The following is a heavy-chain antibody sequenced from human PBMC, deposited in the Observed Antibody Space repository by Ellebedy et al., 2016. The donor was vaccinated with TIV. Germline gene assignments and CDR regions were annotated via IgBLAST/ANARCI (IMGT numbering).Heavy chain of an antibody. CDR1: GGTFSSYA. D-gene: IGHD2-15*01. Sequence: SVKVSXXASGGTFSSYAISWVRQAPGQGLEWMGRIIPILGIANYAQKFQGRVTITADKSTSTAYMELSSLRSEDTAVYYCARGAELLLLDYWGQGTLVTVSS. J-gene: IGHJ4*02. CDR2: IIPILGIA. CDR3: ARGAELLLLDY. V-gene: IGHV1-69*04.